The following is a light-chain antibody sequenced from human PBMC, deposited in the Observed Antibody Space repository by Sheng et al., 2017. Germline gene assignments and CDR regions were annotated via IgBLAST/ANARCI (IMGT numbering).Light chain of an antibody. CDR2: GAS. CDR1: QSIANN. CDR3: QQYNNWPPYT. Sequence: EIVLTQSPATLSVSPGERATLSCRASQSIANNFLAWYQQKPGQAPRLLIYGASTRATGIPARFSGSGSGTEFTLTISSLQSEDFAVYYCQQYNNWPPYTFGQGPKLEIK. V-gene: IGKV3-15*01. J-gene: IGKJ2*01.